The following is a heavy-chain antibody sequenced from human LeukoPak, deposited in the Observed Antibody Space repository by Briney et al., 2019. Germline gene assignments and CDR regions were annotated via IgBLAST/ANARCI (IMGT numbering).Heavy chain of an antibody. Sequence: ASVKVSCKASGYTFTSYGISWVRQAPGQGLEWMGWISGYNGKTDSSQKFRDRVTTTTDTSTSTAYMELRSLRSDDTAVYYCARHSGGITMSYFDMWGQGTVVTVSS. CDR1: GYTFTSYG. CDR2: ISGYNGKT. J-gene: IGHJ3*02. D-gene: IGHD3-3*01. V-gene: IGHV1-18*01. CDR3: ARHSGGITMSYFDM.